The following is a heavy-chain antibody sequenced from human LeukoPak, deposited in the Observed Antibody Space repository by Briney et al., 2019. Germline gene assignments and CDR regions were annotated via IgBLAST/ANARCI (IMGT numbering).Heavy chain of an antibody. CDR2: ISSSSSYI. J-gene: IGHJ4*02. V-gene: IGHV3-21*01. CDR1: GFTFSSYS. Sequence: GGSLRLSCAASGFTFSSYSMTWVRQAPGKGLEWVSSISSSSSYIYYADSVKGRFTISRDNAKNSLYLQMNSLRAEDTAVYYCARGTGAVAAPAYWGQGTLVTVSS. D-gene: IGHD6-19*01. CDR3: ARGTGAVAAPAY.